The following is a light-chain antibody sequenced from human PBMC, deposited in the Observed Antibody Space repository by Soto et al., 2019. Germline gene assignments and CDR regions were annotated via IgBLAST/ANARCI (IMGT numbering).Light chain of an antibody. V-gene: IGKV3-20*01. CDR2: GAS. Sequence: DIVLTQSPCTLSLSPGEKATLSCRASQSVSSNYLAWYQQKSGQAPRLLIYGASSRATGIPDRFSGSGSGTDFTLTISRLEPEDFAVYYCQQYGSSRAFGQGTKVDIK. CDR1: QSVSSNY. CDR3: QQYGSSRA. J-gene: IGKJ1*01.